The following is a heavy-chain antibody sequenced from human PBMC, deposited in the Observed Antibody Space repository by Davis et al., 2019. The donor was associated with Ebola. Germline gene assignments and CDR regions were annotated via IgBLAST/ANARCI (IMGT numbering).Heavy chain of an antibody. CDR2: IYHSGST. CDR3: ARGLITIFGVVIFAGDPGTWFDP. J-gene: IGHJ5*02. V-gene: IGHV4-38-2*01. Sequence: PSETLSLTCAVSGYSISSGYYWGWIRQPPGKGLEWIGSIYHSGSTYYNPSLKSRVTISVDTSKNQFSLKLSSVTAADTAVYYCARGLITIFGVVIFAGDPGTWFDPWGQGTLVTVSS. D-gene: IGHD3-3*01. CDR1: GYSISSGYY.